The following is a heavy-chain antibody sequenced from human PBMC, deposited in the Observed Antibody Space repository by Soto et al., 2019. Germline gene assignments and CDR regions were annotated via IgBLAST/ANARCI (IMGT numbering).Heavy chain of an antibody. Sequence: QVQLVESGGGVVQPGRSLRLSCAASGFTFSSYGMHWVRQAPGKGLEWVAVISYDGSNKYYADSVKGRFTISRDNSKNTPYLQMNSLRAEDTAVYYCANVATVTTDPYYYYGMDVWGQGTTVTVSS. CDR3: ANVATVTTDPYYYYGMDV. CDR2: ISYDGSNK. CDR1: GFTFSSYG. D-gene: IGHD4-17*01. J-gene: IGHJ6*02. V-gene: IGHV3-30*18.